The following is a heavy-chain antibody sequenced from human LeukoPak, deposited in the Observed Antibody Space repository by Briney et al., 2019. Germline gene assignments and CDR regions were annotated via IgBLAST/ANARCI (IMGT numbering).Heavy chain of an antibody. CDR1: GFTFSSYV. D-gene: IGHD2-15*01. Sequence: PGGSLRLSCAASGFTFSSYVMSWVRQAPGKGLEWVSAISGSGGSTYYADSVKGRFTISRDNSKNTLYLQMNSLRAEDTAVYYCAKVRRSVVVVAADFDYWGQGTLVTVSS. CDR2: ISGSGGST. CDR3: AKVRRSVVVVAADFDY. V-gene: IGHV3-23*01. J-gene: IGHJ4*02.